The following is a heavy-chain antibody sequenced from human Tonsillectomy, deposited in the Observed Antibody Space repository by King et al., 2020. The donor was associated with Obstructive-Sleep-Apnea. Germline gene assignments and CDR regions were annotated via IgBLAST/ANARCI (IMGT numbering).Heavy chain of an antibody. D-gene: IGHD3-22*01. V-gene: IGHV3-13*05. Sequence: VQLVESGGGLVQPGGSLRLSCAASGFTFSSYDMHWVRQGTGKGLEGVSTIGTAGDPCYPGSAKGRFTISRENAKNSLYLQMNSLGARDTAVYYCARGFGSSVVNAFDIWGQGTMVTVSS. J-gene: IGHJ3*02. CDR2: IGTAGDP. CDR3: ARGFGSSVVNAFDI. CDR1: GFTFSSYD.